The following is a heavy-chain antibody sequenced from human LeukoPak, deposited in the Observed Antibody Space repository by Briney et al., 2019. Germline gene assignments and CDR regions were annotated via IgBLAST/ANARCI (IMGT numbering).Heavy chain of an antibody. Sequence: PGGSLRLSCAASGFTFSSYSMNWVRQAPGKGLEWVSSISSSSGYIYYADSVKGRFTISRDNAKSSLCLQMNSLRVEDTAVYYCARAPYDILTGYSGYFDYRGQGTLVTVSS. CDR3: ARAPYDILTGYSGYFDY. D-gene: IGHD3-9*01. CDR2: ISSSSGYI. CDR1: GFTFSSYS. V-gene: IGHV3-21*01. J-gene: IGHJ4*02.